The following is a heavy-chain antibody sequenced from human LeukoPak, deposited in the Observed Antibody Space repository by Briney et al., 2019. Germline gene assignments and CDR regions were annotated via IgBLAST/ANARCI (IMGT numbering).Heavy chain of an antibody. D-gene: IGHD1-14*01. CDR2: IKQDGSEK. CDR1: GFTFSNYW. Sequence: GGSLRLSCATSGFTFSNYWMAWVRQAPGKGLEWVANIKQDGSEKYYVDSVKGRFTLSRDNAKNSLYLQMNSLRVEDTAVYYCATQRSGIFDYWGQGTLVTVSS. V-gene: IGHV3-7*02. CDR3: ATQRSGIFDY. J-gene: IGHJ4*02.